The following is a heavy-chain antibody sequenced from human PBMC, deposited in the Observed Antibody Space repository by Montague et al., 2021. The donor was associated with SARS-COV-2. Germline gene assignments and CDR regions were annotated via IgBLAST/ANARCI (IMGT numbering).Heavy chain of an antibody. Sequence: SETLSLTCTVSAGSINNYYWSWIRQTPGKELEWIAYVYFSGTASYNPSLKSRVTISVDTSRNQFSLQLTSVTAADTAVYYCARRPSSGWSFDYWGQGTQVPVSS. CDR3: ARRPSSGWSFDY. V-gene: IGHV4-59*08. J-gene: IGHJ4*02. D-gene: IGHD6-19*01. CDR2: VYFSGTA. CDR1: AGSINNYY.